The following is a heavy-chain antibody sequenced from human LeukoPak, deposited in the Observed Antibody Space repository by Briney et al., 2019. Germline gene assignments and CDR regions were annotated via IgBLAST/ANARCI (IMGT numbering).Heavy chain of an antibody. Sequence: GGSLRLSCAASGFTFSSYGMHWVRQAPGKGLEWVAVIWYDGSNKYYADSVKGRFTISRDNSKNTLYLQMNSLRAEDTAVYYCPRDRYSSGWATFDYWGQGTLVTVSS. CDR1: GFTFSSYG. J-gene: IGHJ4*02. CDR2: IWYDGSNK. CDR3: PRDRYSSGWATFDY. V-gene: IGHV3-33*01. D-gene: IGHD6-19*01.